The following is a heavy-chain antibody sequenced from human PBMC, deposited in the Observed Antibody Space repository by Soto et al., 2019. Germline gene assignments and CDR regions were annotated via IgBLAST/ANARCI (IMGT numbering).Heavy chain of an antibody. Sequence: EVQVLESGGCLVQPGGCLRLSCAASGFTFSNYAMSWVRQAPGKGLEWVSTISGSGGNTDYVDSVKGRITISRDNSKNTLYLHMNSLRAEDTALYYCAKDPLTVTPYFDYWGQGTLVTVSS. V-gene: IGHV3-23*01. CDR2: ISGSGGNT. CDR1: GFTFSNYA. CDR3: AKDPLTVTPYFDY. J-gene: IGHJ4*02. D-gene: IGHD4-17*01.